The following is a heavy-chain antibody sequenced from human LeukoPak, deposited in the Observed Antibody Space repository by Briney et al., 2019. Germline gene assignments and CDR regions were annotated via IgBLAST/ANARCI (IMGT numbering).Heavy chain of an antibody. Sequence: GSLRLSCAASGFTFSSFAMNWVRQPPGKGLEWIGEINHSGSTNYNPSLKSRVTISVDTSKNQFSLKLSSVTAADTAVYYCARGASGELYALRGPFDYWGQGTLVTVSS. D-gene: IGHD1-26*01. J-gene: IGHJ4*02. CDR1: GFTFSSFA. V-gene: IGHV4-34*01. CDR2: INHSGST. CDR3: ARGASGELYALRGPFDY.